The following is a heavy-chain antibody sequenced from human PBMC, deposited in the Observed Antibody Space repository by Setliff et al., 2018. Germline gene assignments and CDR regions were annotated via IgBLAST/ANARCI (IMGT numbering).Heavy chain of an antibody. V-gene: IGHV3-23*01. CDR1: GFTFSNYA. D-gene: IGHD3-9*01. J-gene: IGHJ6*02. CDR3: AKHGAYNDFLTGYNFYYDMDV. CDR2: ISGSGDST. Sequence: GGSLRLSCVASGFTFSNYAMAWVRQAPGKGLEWVSAISGSGDSTYYADSVKGRLTISRDNSKNTVYLEMNSLRAEDTAVYYCAKHGAYNDFLTGYNFYYDMDVWGQGTTVTVSS.